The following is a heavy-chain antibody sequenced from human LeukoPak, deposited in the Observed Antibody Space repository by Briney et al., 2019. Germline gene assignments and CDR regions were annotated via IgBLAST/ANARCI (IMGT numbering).Heavy chain of an antibody. CDR2: IIPIFGTA. V-gene: IGHV1-69*05. J-gene: IGHJ3*02. CDR1: GGTFSSYA. Sequence: ASVKVSCKASGGTFSSYAISWVRQAPGQGLEWMGGIIPIFGTANYAQKFQGRVTITTDESTSTAYMELSSLRSEDTAVYYCARSMVVTPEDAFDIWGQGTMVTVS. D-gene: IGHD4/OR15-4a*01. CDR3: ARSMVVTPEDAFDI.